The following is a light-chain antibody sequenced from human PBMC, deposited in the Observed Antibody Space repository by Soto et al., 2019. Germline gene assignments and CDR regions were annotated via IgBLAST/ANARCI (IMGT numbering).Light chain of an antibody. J-gene: IGLJ2*01. Sequence: QSVLTQPPSASGTPGQRVTISCSGSSSNIGSKYVYWYQQLPGTAPKLLMYRNNQRPSGVPDRFSGSKSGTSASLAISGLRPEDEADSYCAAWDAGVSGPAFGGGTKLTVL. CDR1: SSNIGSKY. CDR3: AAWDAGVSGPA. V-gene: IGLV1-47*01. CDR2: RNN.